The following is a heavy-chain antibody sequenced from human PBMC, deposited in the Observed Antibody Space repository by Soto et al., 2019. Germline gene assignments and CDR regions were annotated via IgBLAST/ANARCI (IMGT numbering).Heavy chain of an antibody. CDR3: AKGTFYGNHLFDF. V-gene: IGHV3-23*01. D-gene: IGHD4-17*01. Sequence: GGSLRLSCAASEFTFSDYAMSWVRQAPGKGLEWVSGISASGDNTHSADSVKGRFTISRDNSKNTLYLQMNSLRAEDTAVYYCAKGTFYGNHLFDFWGQGTLVTVSS. CDR1: EFTFSDYA. CDR2: ISASGDNT. J-gene: IGHJ4*02.